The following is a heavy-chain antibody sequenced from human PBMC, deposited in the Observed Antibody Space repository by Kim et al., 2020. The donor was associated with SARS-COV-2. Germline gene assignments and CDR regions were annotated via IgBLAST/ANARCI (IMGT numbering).Heavy chain of an antibody. J-gene: IGHJ6*02. D-gene: IGHD2-2*02. V-gene: IGHV3-30*02. CDR3: AKDNNIRAEGYYGMDV. Sequence: ESVKGRFTISRDNSKNTLTLQIDSLTTEDTGVYYCAKDNNIRAEGYYGMDVWGQGTTVIVS.